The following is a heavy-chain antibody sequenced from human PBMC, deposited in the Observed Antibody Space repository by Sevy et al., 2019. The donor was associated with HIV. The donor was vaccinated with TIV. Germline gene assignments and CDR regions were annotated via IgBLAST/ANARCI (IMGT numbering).Heavy chain of an antibody. V-gene: IGHV3-21*01. Sequence: GGSLRLSCAASGFTFSSYAMSWVRQAPGKGLEWVSAISGSSSYIYYADSVKGRFTISRDNAKNSLYLQMNSLRAEDTAVYYCARPRGGYDSSGYHDYWGQGTLVTVSS. CDR2: ISGSSSYI. CDR1: GFTFSSYA. J-gene: IGHJ4*02. D-gene: IGHD3-22*01. CDR3: ARPRGGYDSSGYHDY.